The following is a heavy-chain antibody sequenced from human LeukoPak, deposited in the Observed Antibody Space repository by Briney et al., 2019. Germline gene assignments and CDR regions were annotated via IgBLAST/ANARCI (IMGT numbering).Heavy chain of an antibody. CDR1: GYTFTSYG. CDR2: INPNSGGT. V-gene: IGHV1-2*02. CDR3: ARVADSMVRGVITSYPPLEDY. Sequence: ASVKVSCKASGYTFTSYGISWVRQAPGQGLEWMGWINPNSGGTNYAQKFQGRVTMTRDTSISTAYMELSRLRSDDTAVYYCARVADSMVRGVITSYPPLEDYWGQGTLVTVSS. D-gene: IGHD3-10*01. J-gene: IGHJ4*02.